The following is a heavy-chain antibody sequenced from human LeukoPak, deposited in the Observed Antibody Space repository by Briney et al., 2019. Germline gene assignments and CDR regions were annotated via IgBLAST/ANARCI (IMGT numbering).Heavy chain of an antibody. CDR3: ASFSQLLHYFHY. V-gene: IGHV4-34*01. D-gene: IGHD2-2*01. J-gene: IGHJ4*02. Sequence: SETLSLTCAVYGGSFSDYYWSWIRQPPGKGLEWIGEINHNGSTNYNPSLNSRVTISVDTSKNQFSLQLSSLTAAHTAVYYCASFSQLLHYFHYWGQGTLVTVSS. CDR2: INHNGST. CDR1: GGSFSDYY.